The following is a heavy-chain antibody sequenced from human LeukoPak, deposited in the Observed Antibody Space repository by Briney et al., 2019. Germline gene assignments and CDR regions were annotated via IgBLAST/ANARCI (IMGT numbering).Heavy chain of an antibody. D-gene: IGHD4-17*01. CDR3: AKVGTTVTTYYYYYMDV. J-gene: IGHJ6*03. CDR2: ISGSGGST. CDR1: GFTFSSYA. V-gene: IGHV3-23*01. Sequence: GGSLRLSCAASGFTFSSYAMSWVRQAPGKGLEWVSAISGSGGSTYYADSVKGRFTISRDNSKNTLYLQIDGLRAEDTAVYYCAKVGTTVTTYYYYYMDVWGKGTTVTVSS.